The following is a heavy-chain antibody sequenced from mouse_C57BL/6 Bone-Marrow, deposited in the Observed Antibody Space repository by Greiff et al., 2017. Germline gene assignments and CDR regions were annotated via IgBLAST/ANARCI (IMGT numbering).Heavy chain of an antibody. Sequence: VQLQQSGPELVKPGASVKIPCKASGYTFTDYNMDWVKQSHGKSLEWIGDINPNNGGTIYNQKFKGKATLTVDKSSSKAYMELRSLTSENTAVYYCARRIYYDYPWFAYWGQGTLVTVSA. J-gene: IGHJ3*01. CDR1: GYTFTDYN. V-gene: IGHV1-18*01. D-gene: IGHD2-4*01. CDR2: INPNNGGT. CDR3: ARRIYYDYPWFAY.